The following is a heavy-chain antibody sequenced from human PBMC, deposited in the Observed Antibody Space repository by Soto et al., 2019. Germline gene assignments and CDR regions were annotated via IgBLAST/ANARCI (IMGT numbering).Heavy chain of an antibody. CDR1: GFTFSRYT. Sequence: EVQVVESGGGPVQPGGSLRLSCAASGFTFSRYTMNWVRQAPGKGLEGLSYISGGGRTMSYADSVKGRVTISRDNAKNSLYLQMDSLRAEDTAVYYCARDKSGTYSIDYWGQGTLVTVSS. D-gene: IGHD1-26*01. V-gene: IGHV3-48*04. CDR2: ISGGGRTM. CDR3: ARDKSGTYSIDY. J-gene: IGHJ4*02.